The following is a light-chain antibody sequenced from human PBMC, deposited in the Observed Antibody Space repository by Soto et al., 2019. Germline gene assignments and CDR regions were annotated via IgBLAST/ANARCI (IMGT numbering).Light chain of an antibody. J-gene: IGKJ5*01. CDR1: QSVSSY. CDR3: QQRGNWIT. CDR2: DTS. Sequence: EIVLTQSPAPLSLSPGERATLSCRASQSVSSYLAWCQQKPGQAPRLLIYDTSNRATGIPARFSGSGSGTDFTPTLSSLEPEDFAVYYCQQRGNWITFRQGTRLETK. V-gene: IGKV3-11*01.